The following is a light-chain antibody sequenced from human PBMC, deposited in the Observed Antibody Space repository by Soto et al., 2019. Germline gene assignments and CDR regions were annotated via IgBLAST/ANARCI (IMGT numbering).Light chain of an antibody. Sequence: DIVLTQSPDSLAVSLGERATINCKSSQSVLYGPNNKQYLAWYQQKPGQPPKLLIYWASTRVFGVPDLCRGSGSGTDFTLTISSLQAEDVALYYFQQYYDTWTFGQGTKVEIK. V-gene: IGKV4-1*01. J-gene: IGKJ1*01. CDR3: QQYYDTWT. CDR1: QSVLYGPNNKQY. CDR2: WAS.